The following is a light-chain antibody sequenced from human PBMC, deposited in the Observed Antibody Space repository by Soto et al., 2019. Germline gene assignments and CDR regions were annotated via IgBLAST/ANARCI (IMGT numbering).Light chain of an antibody. Sequence: DIQMTQSPSTLSASVGDRVTITCRASQSVSTWLAWYQQKPGEAPNLLIFDASTLHSGVPSRFSGSGSGTDFTLNISSLQPDDFATYYCQQYNHWPRMLSFGGGTKVDIK. J-gene: IGKJ4*01. CDR1: QSVSTW. CDR2: DAS. V-gene: IGKV1-5*01. CDR3: QQYNHWPRMLS.